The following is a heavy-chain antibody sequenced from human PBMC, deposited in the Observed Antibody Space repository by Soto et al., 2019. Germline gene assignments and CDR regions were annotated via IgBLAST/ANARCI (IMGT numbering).Heavy chain of an antibody. CDR1: GGSISSGDSY. CDR2: SFYRGHP. V-gene: IGHV4-30-4*01. J-gene: IGHJ3*01. Sequence: QVQLQESGPGLVKPSQTLSLTCTVPGGSISSGDSYWTWIRQSPGMSLEGIVYSFYRGHPYYNPSRKSRVTISVDTSKNQFSLKLNSVTPADTAVYYCAIYYVTRGHHVWGQGTMGTVSS. D-gene: IGHD3-10*02. CDR3: AIYYVTRGHHV.